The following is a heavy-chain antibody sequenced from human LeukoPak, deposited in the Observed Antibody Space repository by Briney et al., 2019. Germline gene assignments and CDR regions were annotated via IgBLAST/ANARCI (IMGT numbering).Heavy chain of an antibody. CDR3: ARAGGSCSSGRCFDY. CDR2: INPNSGGT. V-gene: IGHV1-2*06. Sequence: ASVKVSCKASGYTFTGYYMHRVRQAPGQGLEWMGRINPNSGGTNYAQKFQGRVTMTRDTSTSTAYMELSRLRSDDTAVYYCARAGGSCSSGRCFDYWGQGTLVTVSS. J-gene: IGHJ4*02. D-gene: IGHD2-15*01. CDR1: GYTFTGYY.